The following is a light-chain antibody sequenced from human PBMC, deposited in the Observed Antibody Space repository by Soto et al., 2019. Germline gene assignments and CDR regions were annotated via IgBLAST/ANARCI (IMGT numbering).Light chain of an antibody. CDR1: SSDVGGYNY. Sequence: SALTQPRSVSGSPGQSVTISCTGTSSDVGGYNYVSRYQQHPGKAPKLMIYDVSKRPSGVPDRFSDSKSGNTASLTISGLQAEDEADYYCCSYAGSYGVFGGGTKLTVL. V-gene: IGLV2-11*01. CDR2: DVS. J-gene: IGLJ2*01. CDR3: CSYAGSYGV.